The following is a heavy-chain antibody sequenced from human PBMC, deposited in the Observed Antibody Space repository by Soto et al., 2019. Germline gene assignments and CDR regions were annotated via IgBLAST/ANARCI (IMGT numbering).Heavy chain of an antibody. J-gene: IGHJ6*02. CDR3: AREKSYALAG. V-gene: IGHV3-74*03. CDR1: GFDFSNSW. Sequence: EVQLVESGGGFVQPGGSLRLSCAASGFDFSNSWMHWVRQVPGKGLVWVSHINSDGSSTTYADSVKGRFTISRDNARTTVYLQLDSLRVEDTAVYYCAREKSYALAGWGQGTTVTVSS. D-gene: IGHD4-17*01. CDR2: INSDGSST.